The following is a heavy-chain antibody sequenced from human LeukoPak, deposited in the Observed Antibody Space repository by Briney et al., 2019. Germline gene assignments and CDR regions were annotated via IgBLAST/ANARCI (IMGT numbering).Heavy chain of an antibody. J-gene: IGHJ5*02. Sequence: SETLSLTCTVSGGSISSYYWSWIRQPPGKGLEWIGYIYYSGSTNYNPSLKSRVTISVDTSKNQFSLKLSSVTAADTAVYYCARGGRITIFGVVMNNWFDPWGQGTLVTVSS. CDR3: ARGGRITIFGVVMNNWFDP. CDR2: IYYSGST. CDR1: GGSISSYY. V-gene: IGHV4-59*01. D-gene: IGHD3-3*01.